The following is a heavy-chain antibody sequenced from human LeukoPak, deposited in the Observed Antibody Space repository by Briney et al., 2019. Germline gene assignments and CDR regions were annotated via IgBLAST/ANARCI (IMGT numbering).Heavy chain of an antibody. CDR3: AREQPEMTTIDY. D-gene: IGHD5-24*01. Sequence: ASVKVSCKASGYTFTGYYMHWVRQAPGQGLEWMGWINPNSGGTNYAQKFQGRVTMTRDTSISTAYMELSRLRSDDTAVYYCAREQPEMTTIDYWGQGTLVTVSS. CDR1: GYTFTGYY. V-gene: IGHV1-2*02. J-gene: IGHJ4*02. CDR2: INPNSGGT.